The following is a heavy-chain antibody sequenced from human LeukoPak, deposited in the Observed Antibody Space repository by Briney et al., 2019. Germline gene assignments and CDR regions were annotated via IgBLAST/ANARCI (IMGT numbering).Heavy chain of an antibody. CDR2: NTSSGTTT. J-gene: IGHJ4*02. CDR3: ARGDEGDTTVLRGGYFDY. D-gene: IGHD4-17*01. Sequence: GGSLRLSCAASGFTFSDYFMTWIRQATGKGLEYISFNTSSGTTTYYADSLKGRYTISRDNAKNSLYLQMDSLRAEDTAVYYCARGDEGDTTVLRGGYFDYWGQGTLVTVSS. V-gene: IGHV3-11*04. CDR1: GFTFSDYF.